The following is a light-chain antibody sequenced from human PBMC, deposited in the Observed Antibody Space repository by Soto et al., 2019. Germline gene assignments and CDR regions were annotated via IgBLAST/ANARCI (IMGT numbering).Light chain of an antibody. V-gene: IGKV1-5*01. CDR3: QQYMTYST. J-gene: IGKJ5*01. CDR2: DAS. CDR1: QSLRGW. Sequence: DIQTTQSPSTLSASLGDRVTITCRASQSLRGWLAWYQLRPGKAPKALIYDASTLANGVPSRFNGSGSGTEFTLTISSLQPDDFATYYCQQYMTYSTFGQGTRLEF.